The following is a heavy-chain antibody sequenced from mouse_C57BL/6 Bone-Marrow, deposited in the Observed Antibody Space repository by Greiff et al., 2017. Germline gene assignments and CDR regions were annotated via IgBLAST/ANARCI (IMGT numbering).Heavy chain of an antibody. CDR1: GFTFSSYG. Sequence: EVQRVESGGDLVKPGGSLKLSCAASGFTFSSYGMSWVRQTPDKRLEWVATISSGGSYTYYPASVKGRFTISRDNAKNTLYLQMSSLKSEDTAMYYCAGQNGSRPWYFDVWGTGTTVTVSS. J-gene: IGHJ1*03. D-gene: IGHD1-1*01. V-gene: IGHV5-6*01. CDR3: AGQNGSRPWYFDV. CDR2: ISSGGSYT.